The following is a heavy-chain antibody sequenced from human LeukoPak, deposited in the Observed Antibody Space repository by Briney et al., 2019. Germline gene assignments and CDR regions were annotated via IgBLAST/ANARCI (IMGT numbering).Heavy chain of an antibody. V-gene: IGHV3-21*01. CDR2: ISSSSSYI. CDR3: ASSSGWYIGSWFDP. Sequence: GGSLRLSCAASGFTFSSYSMNWVRQAPGKGLEWVSSISSSSSYIYYADSVKGRFTISRDNAKNSLYLQMNSLRAEDTAVYYCASSSGWYIGSWFDPWGQGTLVTVSS. J-gene: IGHJ5*02. CDR1: GFTFSSYS. D-gene: IGHD6-19*01.